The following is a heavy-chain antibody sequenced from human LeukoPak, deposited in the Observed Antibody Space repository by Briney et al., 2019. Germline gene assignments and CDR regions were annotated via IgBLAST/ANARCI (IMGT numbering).Heavy chain of an antibody. CDR3: ARASIYYYYYYMDV. V-gene: IGHV4-39*07. J-gene: IGHJ6*03. Sequence: KPSETLSLTCTVSGGSISSSSYYWGWIRQPPGKGLEWIGSIYYSGSTYYNPSLKSRVTISVDTSKNQFSLKLSSVTAADTAVYYCARASIYYYYYYMDVWGKGTTVTISS. CDR1: GGSISSSSYY. CDR2: IYYSGST.